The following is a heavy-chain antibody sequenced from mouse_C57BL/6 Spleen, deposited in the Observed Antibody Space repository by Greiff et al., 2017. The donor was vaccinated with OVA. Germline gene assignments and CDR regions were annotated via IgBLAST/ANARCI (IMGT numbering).Heavy chain of an antibody. CDR3: ARDGDGNYGYFDV. D-gene: IGHD2-1*01. Sequence: DVKLVESEGGLVQPGSSMKLSCTASGFTFSDYYMAWVRQVPEKGLEWVANINYDGSSTYYLDSLKSRFIISRDNAKNILYLQMSSLKSEDTATYYCARDGDGNYGYFDVWGTGTTVTVSS. V-gene: IGHV5-16*01. CDR2: INYDGSST. CDR1: GFTFSDYY. J-gene: IGHJ1*03.